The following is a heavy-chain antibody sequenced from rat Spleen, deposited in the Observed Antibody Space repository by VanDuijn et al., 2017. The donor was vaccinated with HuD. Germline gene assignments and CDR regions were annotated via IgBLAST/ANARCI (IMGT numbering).Heavy chain of an antibody. J-gene: IGHJ3*01. CDR2: ITTSGDNT. Sequence: EVQLVDSGGGLVRPGRSMKLSCAASGFTFSNYYMAWVRQTPTKGLEWVASITTSGDNTYYRDSVKGRFTISRDNAKSTLYLQMDSLRSEDTALYYCATSYYGYKRSSYWGQGTLVTVSS. D-gene: IGHD1-9*01. CDR3: ATSYYGYKRSSY. CDR1: GFTFSNYY. V-gene: IGHV5-25*01.